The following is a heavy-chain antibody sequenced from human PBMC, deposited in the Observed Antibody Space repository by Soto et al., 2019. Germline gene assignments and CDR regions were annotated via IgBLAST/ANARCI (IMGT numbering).Heavy chain of an antibody. CDR3: ARGDRFRCSGDRCFSEGLFLF. CDR2: INGSSSTM. D-gene: IGHD2-15*01. CDR1: GFTFGIYS. J-gene: IGHJ4*02. Sequence: EVQLVESGGGLVQRGGSLRLSCAASGFTFGIYSMNWVRQAPGKGLEWISYINGSSSTMYYADSVKGRFIISRDNADNSLYLQMNTLRDADTAVYYCARGDRFRCSGDRCFSEGLFLFWGQGTLVTVSS. V-gene: IGHV3-48*02.